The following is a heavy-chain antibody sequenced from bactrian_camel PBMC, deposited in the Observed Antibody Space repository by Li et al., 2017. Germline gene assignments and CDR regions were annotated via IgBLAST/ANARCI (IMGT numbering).Heavy chain of an antibody. CDR2: IDRHGIT. J-gene: IGHJ4*01. CDR1: GYVFSSHC. Sequence: HVQLVESGGGSVPVGGTLRLSCVSSVGYVFSSHCMGWYRQYPGKEREGVASIDRHGITTYAEAVEGRFTISRDNAKNTLFLQMDDLKPEDTAMYYCAADRFLGDKGGCPPPVVGDNFWGQGTQVTVS. V-gene: IGHV3S53*01. D-gene: IGHD5*01. CDR3: AADRFLGDKGGCPPPVVGDNF.